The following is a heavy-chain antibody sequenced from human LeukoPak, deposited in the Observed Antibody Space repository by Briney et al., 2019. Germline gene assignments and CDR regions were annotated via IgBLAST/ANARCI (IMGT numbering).Heavy chain of an antibody. J-gene: IGHJ6*02. CDR2: IYTSGST. Sequence: SETLSFTCTVSGGSISSYYWSWIRQPAGKGLEWIGRIYTSGSTNYNPSLKSRVTMSVDTSKNQFSLKLSSVTAADTAVYYCARGLAPYYYYGMDVWGQGTTVTVSS. CDR3: ARGLAPYYYYGMDV. D-gene: IGHD3-3*02. V-gene: IGHV4-4*07. CDR1: GGSISSYY.